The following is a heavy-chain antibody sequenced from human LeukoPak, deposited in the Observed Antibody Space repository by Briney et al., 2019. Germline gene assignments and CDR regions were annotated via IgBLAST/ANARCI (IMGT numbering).Heavy chain of an antibody. J-gene: IGHJ4*02. CDR3: ASSGGYYYDSSGYYDTTLHYFDY. CDR1: GFTFSDYY. Sequence: PGGSLRLSCAASGFTFSDYYMSWIRQAPGKGLEWVSYISSSGSTIYYADSVKGRFTISRDNAKNSLYLQMNSLRAEDTAVHYCASSGGYYYDSSGYYDTTLHYFDYWGQGTLVTVSS. D-gene: IGHD3-22*01. V-gene: IGHV3-11*01. CDR2: ISSSGSTI.